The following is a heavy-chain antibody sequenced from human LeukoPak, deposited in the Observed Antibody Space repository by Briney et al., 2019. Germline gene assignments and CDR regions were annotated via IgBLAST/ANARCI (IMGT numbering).Heavy chain of an antibody. CDR2: ISGSGGTT. V-gene: IGHV3-23*01. Sequence: PGGSLRLSCAASGFTFSSYAMSWVRQAPGKGLEWVSAISGSGGTTYYADSVKGRFTISRDNSKNTLYLQMNSLRAEDTAVYYCAKDHRRRPAAIGHYYMDVWGKGTTVTVSS. J-gene: IGHJ6*03. CDR3: AKDHRRRPAAIGHYYMDV. D-gene: IGHD2-2*02. CDR1: GFTFSSYA.